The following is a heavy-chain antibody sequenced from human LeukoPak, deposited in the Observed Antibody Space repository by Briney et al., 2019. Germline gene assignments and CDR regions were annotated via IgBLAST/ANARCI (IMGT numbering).Heavy chain of an antibody. CDR3: ARAAERFYDSSGYYYYYYGMDV. CDR2: ISSSGSTI. CDR1: GFTFSSYE. D-gene: IGHD3-22*01. V-gene: IGHV3-48*03. Sequence: PGGSLRLSCAASGFTFSSYEMNWVRQAPGKGLEWVSYISSSGSTIYYADSVKGRFTISRDNAKNSLYLQMNSLRAEDTAVYYCARAAERFYDSSGYYYYYYGMDVWGQGTTVTVSS. J-gene: IGHJ6*02.